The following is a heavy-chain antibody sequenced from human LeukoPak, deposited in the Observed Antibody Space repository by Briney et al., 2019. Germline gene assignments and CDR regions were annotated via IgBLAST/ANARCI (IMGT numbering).Heavy chain of an antibody. CDR2: IYTSGST. CDR3: AREELDIVVVPAAIRYNWFDP. CDR1: GGSISSYY. J-gene: IGHJ5*02. D-gene: IGHD2-2*02. Sequence: PSETLSLTCTVSGGSISSYYWSWIRQPPGKGLEWIGRIYTSGSTNYNPSLKSRVTISVDTSKNQFSLKLSSVTAADTAVYYCAREELDIVVVPAAIRYNWFDPWGQGTLVTVSS. V-gene: IGHV4-4*08.